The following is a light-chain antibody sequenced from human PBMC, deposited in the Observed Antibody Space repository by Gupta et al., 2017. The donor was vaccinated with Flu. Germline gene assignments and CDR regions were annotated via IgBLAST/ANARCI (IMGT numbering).Light chain of an antibody. CDR3: CSYAGSRNVV. V-gene: IGLV2-23*01. Sequence: QSALTQPASVSGSPGQSITISCTGTSSDVGSYNLVSWYQQHPGKPPKLMIYEGSKRPSGVSNRFSGSKSSNTASLTISGLQAEDEAYYYCCSYAGSRNVVFGGGTKLTVL. CDR1: SSDVGSYNL. J-gene: IGLJ2*01. CDR2: EGS.